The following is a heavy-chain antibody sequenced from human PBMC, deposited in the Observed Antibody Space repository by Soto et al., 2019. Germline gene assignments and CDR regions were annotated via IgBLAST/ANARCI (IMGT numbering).Heavy chain of an antibody. CDR3: ARELPPDL. D-gene: IGHD2-15*01. J-gene: IGHJ5*02. CDR1: GFTXXXXX. Sequence: GGSLRLSCAASGFTXXXXXMNWVRQAPGKGLEWVSIIWSAGLTYYADSVRGRFTISRDISKNILFLQMNNLRAEDSAIYYCARELPPDLWGQGTLVTVSS. CDR2: IWSAGLT. V-gene: IGHV3-53*01.